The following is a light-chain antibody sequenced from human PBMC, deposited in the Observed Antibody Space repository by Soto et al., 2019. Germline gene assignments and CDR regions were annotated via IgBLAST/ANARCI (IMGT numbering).Light chain of an antibody. V-gene: IGKV1-6*01. CDR2: AAS. Sequence: AIQMTQSPSSLSASVGDRVTITCRASQRISNDLGWYQQKPGKAPKLLIYAASSLESGVPSRFSGSGSGTDFTLTISSLQPEDSATYFCLQDYTYPLTFGQGTKVDLK. J-gene: IGKJ1*01. CDR1: QRISND. CDR3: LQDYTYPLT.